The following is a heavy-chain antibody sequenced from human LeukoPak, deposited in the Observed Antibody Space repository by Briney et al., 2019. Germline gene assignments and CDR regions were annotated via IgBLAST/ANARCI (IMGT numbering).Heavy chain of an antibody. D-gene: IGHD4-17*01. J-gene: IGHJ4*02. Sequence: ASVKVSCKASGGTFSSYGMTWVRQAPGKGLEWVSYITSSGTSIYYAVSVKGRFTISRDNARNSLYLQMNSLRAEDTAVYYCARFTVTKVLTGFDYWGQGTLVTVSS. V-gene: IGHV3-48*04. CDR2: ITSSGTSI. CDR1: GGTFSSYG. CDR3: ARFTVTKVLTGFDY.